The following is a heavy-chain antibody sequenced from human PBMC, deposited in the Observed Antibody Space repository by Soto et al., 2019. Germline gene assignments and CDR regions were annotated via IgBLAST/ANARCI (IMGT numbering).Heavy chain of an antibody. Sequence: LRLSCAASGFTFSIYAMTWVRQSPGKGLEWVSVISGSVGSTYYADSVKGRFTITRDNSKNTLYLQMNSLRAEDTAVYYCAKAGGAAGTVDYFDYWGQGTLVTVSS. J-gene: IGHJ4*02. CDR2: ISGSVGST. D-gene: IGHD6-13*01. CDR3: AKAGGAAGTVDYFDY. V-gene: IGHV3-23*01. CDR1: GFTFSIYA.